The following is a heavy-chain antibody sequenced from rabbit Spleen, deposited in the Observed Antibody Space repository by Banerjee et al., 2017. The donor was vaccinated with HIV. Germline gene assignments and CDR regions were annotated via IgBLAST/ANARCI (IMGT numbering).Heavy chain of an antibody. V-gene: IGHV1S45*01. CDR1: GFRFSFNNDYV. CDR3: ARDLASVVGWNFNL. CDR2: INSYTAKS. Sequence: QEQLVESGGGLVRPGASLTLTCKASGFRFSFNNDYVMCWVRQAPGKGLEWIACINSYTAKSVYATWAKGPFTISKTSSTTVTLQMTSLTAADTATYFCARDLASVVGWNFNLWGQGTLVTVS. D-gene: IGHD3-1*01. J-gene: IGHJ4*01.